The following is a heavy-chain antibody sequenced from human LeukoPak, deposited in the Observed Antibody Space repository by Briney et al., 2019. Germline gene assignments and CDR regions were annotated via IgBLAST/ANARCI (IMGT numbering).Heavy chain of an antibody. D-gene: IGHD7-27*01. CDR2: ISGNSGDI. V-gene: IGHV3/OR16-9*01. CDR3: VRHAGLTGGQ. J-gene: IGHJ4*02. CDR1: GFRFSDHY. Sequence: GGSLRLFCAASGFRFSDHYMSWIRQAPGKGPEWISYISGNSGDIAYADSVKGRFTISRDNAKNSLHLQMNSLRVEDKAVYHCVRHAGLTGGQWGQRVLLTVSS.